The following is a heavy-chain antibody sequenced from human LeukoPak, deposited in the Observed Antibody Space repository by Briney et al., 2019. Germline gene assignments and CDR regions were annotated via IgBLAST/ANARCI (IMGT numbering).Heavy chain of an antibody. CDR2: TNPSGGST. D-gene: IGHD3-16*02. CDR1: GYTFTSYY. CDR3: ARHLGDNVDAFDI. J-gene: IGHJ3*02. Sequence: ASVKVSCKASGYTFTSYYMHWVRQAPGQGLEWMGITNPSGGSTSYAQKFQGRVTMTRDTSTSTVYMELSSLRSEDTAVYYCARHLGDNVDAFDIWGQGTMVTVSS. V-gene: IGHV1-46*01.